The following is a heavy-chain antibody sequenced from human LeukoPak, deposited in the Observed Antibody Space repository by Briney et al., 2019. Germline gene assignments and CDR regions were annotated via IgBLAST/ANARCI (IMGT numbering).Heavy chain of an antibody. Sequence: ASVKVSCKASGGTFSSYAISWVRQAPGQGLEWMGGIIPIFGTANYAQKFQGRVTITTDESTSTAYMELSSLRSEDTAVYYCARDVEFEVGYCSSTSCYGWLDPWGQGTLVTVSS. CDR3: ARDVEFEVGYCSSTSCYGWLDP. CDR1: GGTFSSYA. J-gene: IGHJ5*02. V-gene: IGHV1-69*05. CDR2: IIPIFGTA. D-gene: IGHD2-2*01.